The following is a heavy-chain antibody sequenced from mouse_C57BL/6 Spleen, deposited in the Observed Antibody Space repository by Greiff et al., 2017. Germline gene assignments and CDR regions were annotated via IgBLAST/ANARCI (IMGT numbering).Heavy chain of an antibody. Sequence: VKLMESGAELVRPGASVTLSCKASGYTFTDYEMHWVKQTPVHGLEWIGAIDPATGGTAYNQKFKGKAILTADKSSSTAYMELRSLTSEDSAVYYCTRGNNYSNWGWFAYWGQGTLVTVSA. J-gene: IGHJ3*01. D-gene: IGHD2-5*01. CDR3: TRGNNYSNWGWFAY. CDR1: GYTFTDYE. CDR2: IDPATGGT. V-gene: IGHV1-15*01.